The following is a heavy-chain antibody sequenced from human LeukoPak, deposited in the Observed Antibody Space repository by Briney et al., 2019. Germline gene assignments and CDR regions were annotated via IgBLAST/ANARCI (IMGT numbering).Heavy chain of an antibody. CDR3: ARDYDYVWGSQKPPPFDY. Sequence: PGGSLRLSCATSGFTFSSYSMTWVRQAPGKGLEWVSSISSSSSYIYYADSVKGRFTISRDNAKNSLYLQMNSLRAEDTAVYYCARDYDYVWGSQKPPPFDYWGQGTLVTVSS. D-gene: IGHD3-16*01. CDR2: ISSSSSYI. J-gene: IGHJ4*02. V-gene: IGHV3-21*01. CDR1: GFTFSSYS.